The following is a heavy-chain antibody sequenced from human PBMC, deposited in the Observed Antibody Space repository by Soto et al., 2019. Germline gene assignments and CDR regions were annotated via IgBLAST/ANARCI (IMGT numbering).Heavy chain of an antibody. V-gene: IGHV3-66*01. J-gene: IGHJ4*02. CDR2: IYSDGTT. CDR1: GLTVSSNY. CDR3: ARAAGLY. Sequence: EVQLVESGGGLVQPGGSLRLSCAASGLTVSSNYMSWVRQAPGKGLEWLSVIYSDGTTYYGDSVKGRFTISRDNSKNTLYLQMTSLRAEDTAVYYCARAAGLYWGQGTLFSVSS. D-gene: IGHD3-10*01.